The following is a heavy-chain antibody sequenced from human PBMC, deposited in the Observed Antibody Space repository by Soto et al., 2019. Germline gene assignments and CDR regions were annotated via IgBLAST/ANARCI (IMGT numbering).Heavy chain of an antibody. J-gene: IGHJ6*02. Sequence: QVQLQQWGAGLLKPSETPSLTCAVYGGSFSGYYWSWIRQPPGKGLEWIGEVNHSGSTNYNPSLKSRVTISVDTSKNQFSLKLSSVTAADTAVYYCAREDHPYYYYGMDVWGQGTTVTVSS. CDR1: GGSFSGYY. CDR2: VNHSGST. V-gene: IGHV4-34*01. CDR3: AREDHPYYYYGMDV.